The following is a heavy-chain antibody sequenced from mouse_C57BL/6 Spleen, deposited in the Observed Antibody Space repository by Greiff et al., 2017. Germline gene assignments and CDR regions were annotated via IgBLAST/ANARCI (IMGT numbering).Heavy chain of an antibody. CDR3: ARWGYYGSSFMDY. V-gene: IGHV1-22*01. J-gene: IGHJ4*01. Sequence: EVQLQQSGPELVKPGASVTMSCKASGYTFTDYNMHWVKQSHGKSLEWIGYINPNNGGTSYNPKFKGKATLTVNKSSSTAYMELRSLTSEDSAVDYCARWGYYGSSFMDYWGQGTSVTVSS. CDR1: GYTFTDYN. CDR2: INPNNGGT. D-gene: IGHD1-1*01.